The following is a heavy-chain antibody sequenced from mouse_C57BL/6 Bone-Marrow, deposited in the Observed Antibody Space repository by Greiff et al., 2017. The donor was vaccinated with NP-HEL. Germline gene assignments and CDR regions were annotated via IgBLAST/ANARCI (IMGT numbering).Heavy chain of an antibody. Sequence: VQLQQSGTELVKPGASVKLSCKASGYTFTSYWMHWVKQRPGQGLEWIGNINPSNGGTNYNEKFKGKATLTADKSSSTAYMQLSSLTSEDSAVYYCSRSSITAVVATDKYFDDWGKGTTLTVSS. V-gene: IGHV1-53*01. CDR1: GYTFTSYW. D-gene: IGHD1-1*01. J-gene: IGHJ2*01. CDR3: SRSSITAVVATDKYFDD. CDR2: INPSNGGT.